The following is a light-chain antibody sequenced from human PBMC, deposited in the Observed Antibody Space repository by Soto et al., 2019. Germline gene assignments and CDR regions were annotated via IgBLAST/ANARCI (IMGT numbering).Light chain of an antibody. CDR3: RQHGSSPWM. J-gene: IGKJ1*01. CDR1: QSVSSNY. CDR2: GAS. V-gene: IGKV3-20*01. Sequence: EVVLTQSPGTLSLSPGERATLSCRASQSVSSNYVAWYQQIPGQTPRLLIYGASSRATGIPDRFSGSGSGTDFTLTISRMEPEEFAVYSCRQHGSSPWMFGQGTKVDIK.